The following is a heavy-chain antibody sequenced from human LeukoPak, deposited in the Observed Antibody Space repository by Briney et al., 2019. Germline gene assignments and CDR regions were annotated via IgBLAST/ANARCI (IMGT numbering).Heavy chain of an antibody. CDR2: INHSGST. J-gene: IGHJ5*02. Sequence: PSETLSPTCAVYGGSFSGYYWSWIRQPPGKGLEWIGEINHSGSTNYNPSLKSRATISVDTSKNQFSLKLSSVTAADTAVYYCARIVMDWFDPWGQGTLVTVSS. D-gene: IGHD3-22*01. V-gene: IGHV4-34*01. CDR3: ARIVMDWFDP. CDR1: GGSFSGYY.